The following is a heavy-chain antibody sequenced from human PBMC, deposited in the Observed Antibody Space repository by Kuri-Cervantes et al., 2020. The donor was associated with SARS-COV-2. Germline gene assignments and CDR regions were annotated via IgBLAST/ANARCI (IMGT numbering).Heavy chain of an antibody. J-gene: IGHJ3*02. V-gene: IGHV4-61*02. Sequence: LRFSCTVSGGSISSGSYYWSWIRQPAGKGLEWIGRIYTSGSTNYNPSLKSRVTISVDTSKNQFSLKLSSVTAADTAVYYCARGRADIWGQGTMVTVSS. CDR3: ARGRADI. CDR2: IYTSGST. CDR1: GGSISSGSYY.